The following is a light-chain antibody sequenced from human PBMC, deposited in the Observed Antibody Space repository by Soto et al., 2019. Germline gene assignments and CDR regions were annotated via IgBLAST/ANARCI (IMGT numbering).Light chain of an antibody. V-gene: IGKV1-27*01. CDR2: AAS. CDR3: QMYNSLAI. Sequence: DIQMTQSPTSLSASVGDRVTITCRASQGIRNFVAWYQQKPGKTPKLLIYAASTLQSGIPSRFRGSGSGTDFVVTIISKQPENLATFSYQMYNSLAIFGPGAKVGI. CDR1: QGIRNF. J-gene: IGKJ3*01.